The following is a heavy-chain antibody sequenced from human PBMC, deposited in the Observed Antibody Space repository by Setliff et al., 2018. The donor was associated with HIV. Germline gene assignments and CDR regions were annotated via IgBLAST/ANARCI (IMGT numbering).Heavy chain of an antibody. D-gene: IGHD4-17*01. CDR2: ISRDGNTI. CDR3: ARDKDEDYGSTSFDY. J-gene: IGHJ4*02. V-gene: IGHV3-11*01. CDR1: GFTFSSYA. Sequence: PGGSLRLSCAASGFTFSSYAMSWLRQAPGKGLEWVSYISRDGNTIYYADSVKGRFTISRDNAKNSLYLQLNSLRPEDTAVYYCARDKDEDYGSTSFDYWGQGILVTVSS.